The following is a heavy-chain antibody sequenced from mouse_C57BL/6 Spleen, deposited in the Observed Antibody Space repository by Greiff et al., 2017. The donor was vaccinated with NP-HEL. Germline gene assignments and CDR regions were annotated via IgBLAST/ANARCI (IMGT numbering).Heavy chain of an antibody. Sequence: EVQLQQSGTVLARPGASVKMSCKTSGYTFTSYWMHWVKQRPGQGLEWIGAIYPGNSDTSYNQKFKGKAKLTAVTSASTAYMELSSLTNEDSAVYYCTRAYYYGSSAFDYWGQGTTLTVSS. CDR3: TRAYYYGSSAFDY. CDR2: IYPGNSDT. V-gene: IGHV1-5*01. CDR1: GYTFTSYW. J-gene: IGHJ2*01. D-gene: IGHD1-1*01.